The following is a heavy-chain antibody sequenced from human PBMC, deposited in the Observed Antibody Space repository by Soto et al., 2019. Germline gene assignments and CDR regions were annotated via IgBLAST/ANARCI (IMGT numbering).Heavy chain of an antibody. CDR3: AKSRGMVRGVIIKVPPNWFDP. Sequence: GGALRLSWSASGFTFSSDAMSCVRQAPGKGLEGVSAISGSGGSTYYADSVKGRFTISRDNSKNTLYLQMNSLRAEDTAAYYCAKSRGMVRGVIIKVPPNWFDPWGQGTLVTVSS. CDR2: ISGSGGST. D-gene: IGHD3-10*01. V-gene: IGHV3-23*01. J-gene: IGHJ5*02. CDR1: GFTFSSDA.